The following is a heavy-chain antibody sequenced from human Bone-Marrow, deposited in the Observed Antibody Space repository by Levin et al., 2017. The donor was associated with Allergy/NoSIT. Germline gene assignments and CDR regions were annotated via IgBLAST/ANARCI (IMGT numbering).Heavy chain of an antibody. D-gene: IGHD1-14*01. CDR3: ARPGTSNPYNWFDP. J-gene: IGHJ5*02. Sequence: PGESLKISCKTSGYRFSTSWIAWVRQLPGKGLEWMGIIFPDDSDTRYSPSFQGQVSISADKSISTAYLQWSSLKASDTAMYYCARPGTSNPYNWFDPWGQGTLVTVSS. V-gene: IGHV5-51*01. CDR2: IFPDDSDT. CDR1: GYRFSTSW.